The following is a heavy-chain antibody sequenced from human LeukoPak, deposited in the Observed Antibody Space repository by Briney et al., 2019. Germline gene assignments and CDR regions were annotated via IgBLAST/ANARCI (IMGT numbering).Heavy chain of an antibody. CDR1: GFTFSDYY. Sequence: KPGGSLRLSCAASGFTFSDYYMSWIRQAPGKGLEWVSYISSSGSTMYYADSVKGRFTISRDNAKNSLYLQMNSLRAEDTAVYYCARSNRGFFKQQPLDYWGQGTLVTVSS. D-gene: IGHD3-3*01. J-gene: IGHJ4*02. V-gene: IGHV3-11*01. CDR2: ISSSGSTM. CDR3: ARSNRGFFKQQPLDY.